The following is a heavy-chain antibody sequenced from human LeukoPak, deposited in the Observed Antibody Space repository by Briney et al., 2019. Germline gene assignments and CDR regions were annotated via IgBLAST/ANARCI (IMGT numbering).Heavy chain of an antibody. CDR1: GDSVSSNGAA. CDR2: TYYRSKWYH. D-gene: IGHD2-15*01. J-gene: IGHJ5*02. Sequence: SQTLSLTCAISGDSVSSNGAAWNWIRQSPSRGLEWLGRTYYRSKWYHDYAVSVKSRITINPDTSKNQFAVQLNSVTPEDTAVYYCARDPSVAATAPEYNWLDPGGQGTLVTVSS. CDR3: ARDPSVAATAPEYNWLDP. V-gene: IGHV6-1*01.